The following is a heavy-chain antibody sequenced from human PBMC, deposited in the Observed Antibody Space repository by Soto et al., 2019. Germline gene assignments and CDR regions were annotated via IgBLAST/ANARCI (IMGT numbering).Heavy chain of an antibody. CDR1: GFMFSSFA. CDR2: TRSNGEHT. CDR3: AKDSKSVSVSAARVYGMDV. Sequence: PGGSLRLSCAGSGFMFSSFAMTWVHQAPGKGLEWVSTTRSNGEHTYYADSVKGRFTVSRDNSKNTLFLEMSSLRAEDSAIYYCAKDSKSVSVSAARVYGMDVWGQGTTVTVYS. J-gene: IGHJ6*02. V-gene: IGHV3-23*01. D-gene: IGHD2-2*01.